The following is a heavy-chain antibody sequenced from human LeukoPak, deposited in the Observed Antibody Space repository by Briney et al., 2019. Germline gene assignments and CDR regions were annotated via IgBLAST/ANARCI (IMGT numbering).Heavy chain of an antibody. D-gene: IGHD3-10*01. CDR3: ARRITMVRGVTFGGVDP. J-gene: IGHJ5*02. CDR1: GGSISSSSYY. V-gene: IGHV4-39*07. CDR2: IYYSGST. Sequence: SETLSLTCTVSGGSISSSSYYWGWIRQPPGKGLEWIGSIYYSGSTYYNPSLKSRVTISLDTSKNQFSLKLSSVTAADTAVYYCARRITMVRGVTFGGVDPWGQGTLVTVSS.